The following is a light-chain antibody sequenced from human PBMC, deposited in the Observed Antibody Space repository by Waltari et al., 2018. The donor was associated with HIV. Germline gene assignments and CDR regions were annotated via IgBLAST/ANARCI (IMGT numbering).Light chain of an antibody. CDR2: KDS. J-gene: IGLJ2*01. CDR1: ALPKQY. V-gene: IGLV3-25*03. Sequence: SYELTQPPSVSVSPGQTARITCSGDALPKQYAYWYQQKPGQAPAVVIYKDSKRPSGIPERFSGSSSGTTVTLTISGVQAEDETDYYCQSADSSGTYVVFGGGTKLTVL. CDR3: QSADSSGTYVV.